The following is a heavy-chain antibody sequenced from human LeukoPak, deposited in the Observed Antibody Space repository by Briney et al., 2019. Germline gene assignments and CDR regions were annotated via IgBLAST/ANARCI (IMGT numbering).Heavy chain of an antibody. CDR3: AKGAYRAYCSSRNCQNWFDP. CDR2: ISGSGGTT. J-gene: IGHJ5*02. D-gene: IGHD2-2*01. Sequence: PGGSLRLSCAATAFGFNTYAMSWVRQAPGKGLEWVSVISGSGGTTDYADSVKGRFTISRDNSNNTLYLQMNSLRGEDTAVYYCAKGAYRAYCSSRNCQNWFDPWGQGTLVIVSS. CDR1: AFGFNTYA. V-gene: IGHV3-23*01.